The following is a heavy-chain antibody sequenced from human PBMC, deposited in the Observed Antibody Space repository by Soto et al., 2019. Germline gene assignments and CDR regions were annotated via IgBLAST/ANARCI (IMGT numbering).Heavy chain of an antibody. V-gene: IGHV1-2*02. Sequence: VHLVQSGAEVKKPGASVKVSCKTSGYTFSAYYMHWVRQAPGQGLEWMGCINPKSGGTLYAQKFQGRVTMTRDTSISTAYMELSRLRSDDTAVYYCARGGTFAYDTSGYSVYWGQGTLVTVSS. CDR1: GYTFSAYY. D-gene: IGHD3-22*01. CDR2: INPKSGGT. J-gene: IGHJ4*02. CDR3: ARGGTFAYDTSGYSVY.